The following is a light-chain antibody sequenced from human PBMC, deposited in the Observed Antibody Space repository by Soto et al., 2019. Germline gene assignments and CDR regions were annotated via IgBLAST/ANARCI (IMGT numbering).Light chain of an antibody. J-gene: IGKJ1*01. CDR3: QQYNNYFT. CDR1: QSVQTW. Sequence: IQLTQSPSTLSASVGDRVTITCRASQSVQTWLAWFQQKPGKAPKLLIYKATTLETGVPSRFSGSGSETEFTLTISSLQPDDLGTYYCQQYNNYFTFGQGTKVDIK. CDR2: KAT. V-gene: IGKV1-5*03.